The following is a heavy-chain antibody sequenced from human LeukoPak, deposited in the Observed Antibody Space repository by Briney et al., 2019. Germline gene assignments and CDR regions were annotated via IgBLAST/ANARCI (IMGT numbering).Heavy chain of an antibody. CDR1: GFTFSSYG. D-gene: IGHD5-24*01. Sequence: GGSLRLSCAASGFTFSSYGMHWVRQAPGKGLEWVAFIRYDGSNKYYADSVEGRFTISRDNSKNTLYLQMNSLRAEDTAVYYCAKDHGMATIKRFDYWGQGTLVTVSS. CDR3: AKDHGMATIKRFDY. J-gene: IGHJ4*02. CDR2: IRYDGSNK. V-gene: IGHV3-30*02.